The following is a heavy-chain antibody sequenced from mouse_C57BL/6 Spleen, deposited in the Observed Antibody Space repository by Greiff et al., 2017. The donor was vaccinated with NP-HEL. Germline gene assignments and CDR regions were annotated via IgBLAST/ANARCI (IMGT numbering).Heavy chain of an antibody. Sequence: EVQLQQSGAELVRPGASVKLSCTASGFNIKDDYMHWVKQRPEQGLEWIGWIDPENGDTEYASKFQGKATIPADTASNTAYLPLSSLTSEDTAVYYCTTGYYGNYVGYWGQGTTLTVSS. D-gene: IGHD2-1*01. CDR1: GFNIKDDY. CDR2: IDPENGDT. V-gene: IGHV14-4*01. CDR3: TTGYYGNYVGY. J-gene: IGHJ2*01.